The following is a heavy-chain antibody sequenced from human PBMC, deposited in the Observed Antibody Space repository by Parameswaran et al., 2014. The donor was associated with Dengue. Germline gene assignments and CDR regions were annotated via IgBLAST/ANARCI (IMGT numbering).Heavy chain of an antibody. CDR3: ARGGGDDFPFDP. V-gene: IGHV3-11*01. D-gene: IGHD3-16*01. CDR2: ISSSGSTI. Sequence: RWIRQPPGKGLEWVSYISSSGSTIYYADSVKGRFTISRDSAKNSLYLQMNSLRAEDTAVYYCARGGGDDFPFDPWDQGTLVTVSS. J-gene: IGHJ5*02.